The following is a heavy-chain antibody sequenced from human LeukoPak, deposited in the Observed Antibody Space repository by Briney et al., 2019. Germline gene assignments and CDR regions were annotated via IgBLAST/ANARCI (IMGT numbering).Heavy chain of an antibody. V-gene: IGHV3-23*01. Sequence: GGSLRLSCAASGFTFSSYAMSWVRQAPGKGLEWVSAIRGSGGSTYYADSVKGRFTISRDNSKNTLYLQMNSLRAEDTAVYYCAKARSTVTTLKYYYYGMDVWGQGTTVTVSS. CDR3: AKARSTVTTLKYYYYGMDV. CDR2: IRGSGGST. CDR1: GFTFSSYA. J-gene: IGHJ6*02. D-gene: IGHD4-17*01.